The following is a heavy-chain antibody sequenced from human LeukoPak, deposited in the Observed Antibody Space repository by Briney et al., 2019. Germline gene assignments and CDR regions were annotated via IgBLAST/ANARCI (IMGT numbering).Heavy chain of an antibody. V-gene: IGHV3-30-3*01. CDR1: GFTFSSYA. CDR2: ISYDGSNK. Sequence: GGSLRPSCAASGFTFSSYAMHWVRQAPGKGLEWVAVISYDGSNKYYADSVKGRFTISRDNSKNTLYLQMNSLRAEDTAVYYCARDSSYYDFWSGYYAPDYWGQGTLVTVSS. D-gene: IGHD3-3*01. CDR3: ARDSSYYDFWSGYYAPDY. J-gene: IGHJ4*02.